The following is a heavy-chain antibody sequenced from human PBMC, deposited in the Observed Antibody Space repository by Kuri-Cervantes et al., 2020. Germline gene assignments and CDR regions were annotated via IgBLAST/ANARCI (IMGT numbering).Heavy chain of an antibody. CDR1: ESTFSSYA. CDR3: ARDLQVQLEGTMDV. Sequence: LSLTCAASESTFSSYAMHWARQTPGKGLEWVAVISYDGKYGDYADSVKGRFTISRDNAKNSLYLQMNSLRAEDTAVYYCARDLQVQLEGTMDVWGQGTTVTVSS. V-gene: IGHV3-30*04. CDR2: ISYDGKYG. J-gene: IGHJ6*02. D-gene: IGHD1-1*01.